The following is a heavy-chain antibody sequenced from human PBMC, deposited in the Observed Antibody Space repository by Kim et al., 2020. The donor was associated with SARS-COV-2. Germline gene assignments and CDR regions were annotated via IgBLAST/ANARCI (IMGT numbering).Heavy chain of an antibody. CDR2: ISGSGGST. D-gene: IGHD2-2*01. CDR3: AKDRYCSTTSCYVMGWYFDL. J-gene: IGHJ2*01. CDR1: GFIFSSYA. Sequence: GGSLRLSCAASGFIFSSYAMSWVRQAPGKGLEWVSTISGSGGSTNYADSVKGRFTISRDNSKNTLYMQMNSLRVEDTAIYYCAKDRYCSTTSCYVMGWYFDLWGRGTLVTVSS. V-gene: IGHV3-23*01.